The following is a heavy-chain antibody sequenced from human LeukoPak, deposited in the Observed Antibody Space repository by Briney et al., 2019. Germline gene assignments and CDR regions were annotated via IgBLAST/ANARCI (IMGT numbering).Heavy chain of an antibody. CDR1: GFTFSSYG. Sequence: GGSLRLSCAASGFTFSSYGMHWVRQAPGKGLEWVAFIRYDGSNKYYADSVKGRFTISRDNSKNTLYLQMNSLRAEDTAVYYCAKDNRKYQLLHDALDIWGQGTMVTVSS. V-gene: IGHV3-30*02. CDR3: AKDNRKYQLLHDALDI. CDR2: IRYDGSNK. J-gene: IGHJ3*02. D-gene: IGHD2-2*01.